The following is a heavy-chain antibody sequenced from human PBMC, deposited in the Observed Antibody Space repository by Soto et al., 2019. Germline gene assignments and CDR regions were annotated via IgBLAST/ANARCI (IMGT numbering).Heavy chain of an antibody. CDR2: ILYDGSKK. D-gene: IGHD6-19*01. V-gene: IGHV3-30*18. CDR3: VKDGSSGWPYFDDMDV. CDR1: GFTFSSYG. Sequence: QVQLVESGGGVVQPGRSLRHSCAASGFTFSSYGMHWVRQAPGKGLEWVAVILYDGSKKYYADSVKGRFTISRDNSKNTLYLQMSSLRAEDTALYYCVKDGSSGWPYFDDMDVWGQGITVTVSS. J-gene: IGHJ6*02.